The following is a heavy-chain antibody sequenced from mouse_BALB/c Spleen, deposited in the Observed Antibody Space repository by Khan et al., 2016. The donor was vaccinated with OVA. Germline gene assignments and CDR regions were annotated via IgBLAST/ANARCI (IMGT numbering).Heavy chain of an antibody. D-gene: IGHD1-1*01. V-gene: IGHV5-17*02. CDR3: ARSDYYGVAY. Sequence: EVELLESGGGLVQPGGSRKLSCAASGFTFSGFGMHWVRQAPEKGLEWVAYISSGSSTIYYADTLKGRFTISRDNPKNTLFLQMTSLRSEDTAMYYCARSDYYGVAYWGQGTLVTVSA. J-gene: IGHJ3*01. CDR1: GFTFSGFG. CDR2: ISSGSSTI.